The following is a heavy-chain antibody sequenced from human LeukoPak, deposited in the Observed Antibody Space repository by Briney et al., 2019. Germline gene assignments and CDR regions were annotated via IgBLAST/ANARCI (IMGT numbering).Heavy chain of an antibody. CDR2: IFYSGRT. D-gene: IGHD3-10*01. J-gene: IGHJ5*02. Sequence: SETLSLTCTVSGGSISTYYWNWIRQPPGKGLEWIGYIFYSGRTSYNPSLKSRVTLSVDTSKNKFSLKLSSVTAADTAVYYCARDSGTTGEVKFDPWGQGTLVTVSS. CDR3: ARDSGTTGEVKFDP. CDR1: GGSISTYY. V-gene: IGHV4-59*12.